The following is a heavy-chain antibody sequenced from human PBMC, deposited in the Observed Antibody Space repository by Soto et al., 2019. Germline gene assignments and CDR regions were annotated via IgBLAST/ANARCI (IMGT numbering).Heavy chain of an antibody. J-gene: IGHJ2*01. V-gene: IGHV3-74*01. CDR2: INSDGSST. CDR3: ARGGSLNWYFDL. Sequence: EVQLVESGGGLVQPGGSLRLSCAASGFTFSSYWMHWVRQTPGKGLVWVSRINSDGSSTSYADSVKGRFTISRDNAKNTLYLQMNSLRAEDTAVYYCARGGSLNWYFDLWGRGTLVTVSS. CDR1: GFTFSSYW. D-gene: IGHD1-26*01.